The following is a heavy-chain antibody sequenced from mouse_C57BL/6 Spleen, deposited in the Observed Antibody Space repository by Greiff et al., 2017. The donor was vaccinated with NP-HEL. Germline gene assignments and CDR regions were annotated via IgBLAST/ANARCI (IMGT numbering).Heavy chain of an antibody. CDR3: ARRVTWYFDV. J-gene: IGHJ1*03. V-gene: IGHV5-17*01. Sequence: EVHLVESGGGLVKPGGSLKLSCAASGFTFSDYGMHWVRQAPEKGLEWVAYISSGSSTIYYADTVKGRFTIFRDNAKNTLFLQMTSLRSEDTAMYYCARRVTWYFDVWGTGTTVTVSS. CDR2: ISSGSSTI. CDR1: GFTFSDYG. D-gene: IGHD2-3*01.